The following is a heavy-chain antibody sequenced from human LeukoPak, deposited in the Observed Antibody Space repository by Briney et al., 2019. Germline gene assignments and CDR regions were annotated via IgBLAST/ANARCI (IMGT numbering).Heavy chain of an antibody. J-gene: IGHJ4*02. Sequence: SETLSLTCTVSGGSISSSSYYWGWIRQPPGKGLEWIGSIYYSGSTYYNPSLKSRVTISVDTSKNQFSLKLSSVTAADTAVYYCARHRRGELLIDCWGQGTLVTVSS. V-gene: IGHV4-39*01. CDR3: ARHRRGELLIDC. D-gene: IGHD3-10*01. CDR1: GGSISSSSYY. CDR2: IYYSGST.